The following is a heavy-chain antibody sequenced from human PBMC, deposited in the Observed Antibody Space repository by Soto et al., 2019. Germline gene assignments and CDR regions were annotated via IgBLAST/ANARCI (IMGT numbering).Heavy chain of an antibody. V-gene: IGHV3-30-3*01. CDR2: ISYDGSNE. Sequence: PGGSLRLSCAASGFTFSTFAMHWVRQAPGKGLEWVAVISYDGSNEYYADSVKGRFTISRDNSKNTVYLQMNSLRVEDTAVFYCEREHWNHGYYDYWGQVTRVTVSS. CDR1: GFTFSTFA. CDR3: EREHWNHGYYDY. J-gene: IGHJ4*02. D-gene: IGHD1-1*01.